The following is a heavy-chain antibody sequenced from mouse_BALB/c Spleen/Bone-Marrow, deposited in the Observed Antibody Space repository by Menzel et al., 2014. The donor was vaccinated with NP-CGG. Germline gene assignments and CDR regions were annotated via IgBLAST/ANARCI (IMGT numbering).Heavy chain of an antibody. CDR1: GFTFSDYG. Sequence: EVKLVESGGGLVQPGGSRKLSCAASGFTFSDYGMARVRQAPGKGPEWVAFISNLAYSIYYADTVTGRFTISRENAKNTLYLEMSSLRSEDTAMYYCARDYYGSSYWYFDVWGAGTTVTVSS. J-gene: IGHJ1*01. V-gene: IGHV5-15*02. CDR3: ARDYYGSSYWYFDV. D-gene: IGHD1-1*01. CDR2: ISNLAYSI.